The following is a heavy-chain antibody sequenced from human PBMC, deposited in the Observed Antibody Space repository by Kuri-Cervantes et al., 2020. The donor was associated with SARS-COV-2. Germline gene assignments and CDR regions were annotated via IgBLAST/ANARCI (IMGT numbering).Heavy chain of an antibody. CDR3: ARGPHYYGSGISPAFDS. D-gene: IGHD3-10*01. Sequence: SETLSLTCAVYGGSFSGYYWSWIRQPQGKGLEWNGEINHSGSTNYNPSLKSRVTISVDTSKNQFSLKLSSVTAADTAVYYCARGPHYYGSGISPAFDSWGQGTLVTVSS. CDR2: INHSGST. V-gene: IGHV4-34*01. J-gene: IGHJ4*02. CDR1: GGSFSGYY.